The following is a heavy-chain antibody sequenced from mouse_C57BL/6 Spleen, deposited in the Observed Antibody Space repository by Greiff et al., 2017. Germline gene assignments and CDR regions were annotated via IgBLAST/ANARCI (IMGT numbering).Heavy chain of an antibody. D-gene: IGHD1-1*01. CDR1: GYTFTSYW. Sequence: QVQLQQPGAELVMPGASVKLSCKASGYTFTSYWMHWVKQRPGQGLEWIGEIDPSDSYTNYNQKFKGKSTLTVDKSSSTAYMQLSSLTSEDSAVYYCARSIYYGSSPAMDYWGQGTSVTVSS. J-gene: IGHJ4*01. V-gene: IGHV1-69*01. CDR3: ARSIYYGSSPAMDY. CDR2: IDPSDSYT.